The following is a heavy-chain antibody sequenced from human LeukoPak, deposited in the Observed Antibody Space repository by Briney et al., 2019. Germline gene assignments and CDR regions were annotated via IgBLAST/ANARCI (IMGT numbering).Heavy chain of an antibody. V-gene: IGHV3-23*01. CDR2: ISGSGGST. CDR3: AKGSAADIVVVPAYDY. Sequence: GGSLRLSCAASGFTFSSYAMGWVRQAPGKGLEWVSAISGSGGSTYYADSVKGRFTISRDNSKNTLYLQMNSLRAEDTAVYYCAKGSAADIVVVPAYDYWGQGTLVTVSS. J-gene: IGHJ4*02. D-gene: IGHD2-2*01. CDR1: GFTFSSYA.